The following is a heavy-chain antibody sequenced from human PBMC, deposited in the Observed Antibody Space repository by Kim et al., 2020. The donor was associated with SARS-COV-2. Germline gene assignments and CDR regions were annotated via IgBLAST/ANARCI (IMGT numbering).Heavy chain of an antibody. J-gene: IGHJ3*02. Sequence: SETLSLTCTVSGGSISSSSYYWGWIRQPPGKGLEWIGSIYYSGSTYYNPSLKSRVTISVDTSKNQFSLKLSSVTAADTAVYYCARDPGYPPDYSGYDWDAFDIWGQGTMVTVSS. CDR1: GGSISSSSYY. D-gene: IGHD5-12*01. CDR2: IYYSGST. CDR3: ARDPGYPPDYSGYDWDAFDI. V-gene: IGHV4-39*07.